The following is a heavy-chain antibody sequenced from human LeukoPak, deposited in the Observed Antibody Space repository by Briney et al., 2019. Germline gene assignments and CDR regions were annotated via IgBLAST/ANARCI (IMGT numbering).Heavy chain of an antibody. CDR2: IYSGGST. D-gene: IGHD3-22*01. J-gene: IGHJ4*02. CDR1: GFTVSGHY. CDR3: ARAYRSGYFNMGY. Sequence: GGSLRLSCAASGFTVSGHYMSWVRQAPGKGLEWVSFIYSGGSTYYADSVKGRFTISRDNSKNTLYLQMTSLRAEDTAVYYCARAYRSGYFNMGYWGQGTLVTVSS. V-gene: IGHV3-66*01.